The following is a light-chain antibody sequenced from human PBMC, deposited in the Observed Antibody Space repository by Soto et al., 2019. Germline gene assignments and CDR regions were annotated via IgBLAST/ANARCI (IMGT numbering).Light chain of an antibody. CDR2: STN. V-gene: IGLV8-61*01. CDR1: SGSVSTSYY. Sequence: QTVVTQEPSFSVSPGGTVTLTCGLSSGSVSTSYYPSLYQQTPGQAPRTLIYSTNTRSSGVPDRFSGSILGNKAALTITGAQADDESDYYCVLYMRSGMSVFGGGTK. J-gene: IGLJ2*01. CDR3: VLYMRSGMSV.